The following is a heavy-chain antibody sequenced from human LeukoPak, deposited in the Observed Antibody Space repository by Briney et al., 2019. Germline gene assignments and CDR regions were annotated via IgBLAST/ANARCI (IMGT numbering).Heavy chain of an antibody. CDR3: AKDVKQLDAFDI. V-gene: IGHV3-23*01. Sequence: GGSLRLSRAASGFTFNTYGMSWVRQAPGKGLEWVSSISGTAVATYYADSVKGRFTISRDNSKKTLSLQMSSLRPDDTAVYFCAKDVKQLDAFDIWGQGTMVTASS. CDR2: ISGTAVAT. D-gene: IGHD1-1*01. CDR1: GFTFNTYG. J-gene: IGHJ3*02.